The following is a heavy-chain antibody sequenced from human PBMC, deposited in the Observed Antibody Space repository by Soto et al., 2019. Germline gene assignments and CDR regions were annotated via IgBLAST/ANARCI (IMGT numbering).Heavy chain of an antibody. Sequence: QVQLVQSGAEVKKPGASVKVSCKASGYTFTSYAMHWVRQAPGQRLEWMGWINAGNGNTKYSQKFQGRVTITRDTSASTAYMELSSLRCEDTAVYYCARDLGVGAASDYWGQGPLVTVSS. CDR2: INAGNGNT. D-gene: IGHD3-16*01. V-gene: IGHV1-3*01. CDR3: ARDLGVGAASDY. J-gene: IGHJ4*02. CDR1: GYTFTSYA.